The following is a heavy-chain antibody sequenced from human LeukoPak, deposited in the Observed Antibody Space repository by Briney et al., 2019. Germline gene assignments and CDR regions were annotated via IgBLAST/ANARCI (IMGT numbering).Heavy chain of an antibody. V-gene: IGHV3-74*01. D-gene: IGHD2-15*01. CDR3: ARDCSGGSCYSY. CDR1: GFTFSNFW. J-gene: IGHJ4*02. CDR2: INRDGSTT. Sequence: GGSLRLSCAASGFTFSNFWMHWVRQAPGKGLVWVSRINRDGSTTDYADSVKGRFTISRDNAKNTLYLQMNSLRAEDTAVYYCARDCSGGSCYSYWGQGTLVTVSS.